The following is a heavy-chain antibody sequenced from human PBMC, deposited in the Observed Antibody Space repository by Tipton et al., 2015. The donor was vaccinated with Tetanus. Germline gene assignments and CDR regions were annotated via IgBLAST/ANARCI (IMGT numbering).Heavy chain of an antibody. CDR3: ARDLGYSYGYLDY. D-gene: IGHD5-18*01. CDR1: GFIFSDYG. V-gene: IGHV3-33*01. Sequence: SLRLSCAASGFIFSDYGMHWVRQAPGKGLEWVAVIWYDGSNKYYADSVKGRFTISRDNSKNTLYLQMNSLRAEDTAVYYCARDLGYSYGYLDYWGQGTLVTVSS. CDR2: IWYDGSNK. J-gene: IGHJ4*02.